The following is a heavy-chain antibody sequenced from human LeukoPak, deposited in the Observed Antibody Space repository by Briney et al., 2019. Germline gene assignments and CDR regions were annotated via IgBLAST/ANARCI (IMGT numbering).Heavy chain of an antibody. D-gene: IGHD3-22*01. CDR1: GYTFTSYG. CDR3: ARDLRDSSGYYGYYFDY. CDR2: SSAYNGNT. J-gene: IGHJ4*02. Sequence: ASVKVSCKASGYTFTSYGISWVRQAPGQGLEWRGWSSAYNGNTNYAQKLQGRVTMTTDTSTSTAYMELRSLRSDDTAVYYCARDLRDSSGYYGYYFDYWGQGTLVTVSS. V-gene: IGHV1-18*01.